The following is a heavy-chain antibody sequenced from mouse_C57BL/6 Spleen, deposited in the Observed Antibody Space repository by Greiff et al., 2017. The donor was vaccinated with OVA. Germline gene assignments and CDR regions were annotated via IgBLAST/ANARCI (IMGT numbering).Heavy chain of an antibody. CDR3: ARGGGITTAMDY. CDR2: IYPGDGDT. J-gene: IGHJ4*01. D-gene: IGHD1-1*01. CDR1: GYAFSSSW. V-gene: IGHV1-82*01. Sequence: QVQLKESGPELVKPGASVKISCKASGYAFSSSWMNWVKQRPGKGLEWIGRIYPGDGDTNYNGKFKGKATLTADKSSSTAYMQLSSLTSEDSAVYFCARGGGITTAMDYWGQGTSVTVSS.